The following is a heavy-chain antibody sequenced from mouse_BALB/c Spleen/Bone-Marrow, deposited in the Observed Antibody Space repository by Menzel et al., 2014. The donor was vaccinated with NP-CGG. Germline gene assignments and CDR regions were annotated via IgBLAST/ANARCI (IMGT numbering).Heavy chain of an antibody. Sequence: DVQLQESGGGLVKPGGSLKLSCAASGFTFSSYTMSWVRQTPEKRLECVATISTGGSYTDYPDSVKGRFTISRDNAKNTLYLQMSSLKSEDTAMYYCTRDQRYGNYIYAMDYWGQGTSVTVSS. J-gene: IGHJ4*01. CDR3: TRDQRYGNYIYAMDY. CDR2: ISTGGSYT. CDR1: GFTFSSYT. D-gene: IGHD2-10*02. V-gene: IGHV5-6-4*01.